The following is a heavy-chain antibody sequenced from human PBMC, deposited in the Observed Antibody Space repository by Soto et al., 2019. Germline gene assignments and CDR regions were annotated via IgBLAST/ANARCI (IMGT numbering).Heavy chain of an antibody. D-gene: IGHD4-17*01. CDR3: AWTRTAASWFDP. Sequence: QVQLVQSGAEVKKPGSSVKVSCKASGGTFSSYSISWVRQAPGQGLGGMGGINPIFGTTDYPQKFQGRVSITADESTSTAYMELSSLRSAATAVYYCAWTRTAASWFDPWGQGTLVTVSS. J-gene: IGHJ5*02. CDR2: INPIFGTT. CDR1: GGTFSSYS. V-gene: IGHV1-69*01.